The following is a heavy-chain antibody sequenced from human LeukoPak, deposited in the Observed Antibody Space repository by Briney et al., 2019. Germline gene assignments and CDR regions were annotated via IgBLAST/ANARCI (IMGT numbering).Heavy chain of an antibody. V-gene: IGHV3-30*04. Sequence: GGSLRLSCAASGFTFSSYVVRWVRQAPGKGLEWGAVISYDGSNKYYADSVKGRFTISRDNSKNTLYLQMNSLRAEDTAVYYCARDYSYGSSSSFDYWGPGSLVTVSS. CDR3: ARDYSYGSSSSFDY. CDR2: ISYDGSNK. CDR1: GFTFSSYV. D-gene: IGHD6-6*01. J-gene: IGHJ4*02.